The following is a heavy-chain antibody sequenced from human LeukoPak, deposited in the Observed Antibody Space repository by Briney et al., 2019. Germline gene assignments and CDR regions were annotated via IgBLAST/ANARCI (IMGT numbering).Heavy chain of an antibody. Sequence: GGSLRLSCAASGFTFSSYWMSWVRQAPGKGLEWVANIKQDGSEKYYVDSVKGRFTIFRDNAKNSLYLQMNSLRAEDTAVYYCARGGFGELVDYYYYGMDVWGQGTTVTVSS. D-gene: IGHD3-10*01. CDR3: ARGGFGELVDYYYYGMDV. CDR1: GFTFSSYW. CDR2: IKQDGSEK. J-gene: IGHJ6*02. V-gene: IGHV3-7*01.